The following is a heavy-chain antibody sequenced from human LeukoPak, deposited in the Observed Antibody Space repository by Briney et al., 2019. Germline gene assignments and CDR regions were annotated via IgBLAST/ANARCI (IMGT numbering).Heavy chain of an antibody. J-gene: IGHJ4*02. D-gene: IGHD3-10*01. CDR1: GFTFSSYA. Sequence: GGSLRLSCAASGFTFSSYAMSWVRQAPGKGLEWVSAISGSGGSTYYADSVKGRFTISRDNSKNTLYLQMNSLRAEDTAVYYCAKSSITMVRGVMALYFDYWGQGTLVTVSS. CDR3: AKSSITMVRGVMALYFDY. CDR2: ISGSGGST. V-gene: IGHV3-23*01.